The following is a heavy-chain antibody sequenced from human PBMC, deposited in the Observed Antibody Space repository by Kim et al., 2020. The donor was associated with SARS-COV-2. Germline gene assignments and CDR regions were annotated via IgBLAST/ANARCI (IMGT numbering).Heavy chain of an antibody. CDR1: GFSLSTSGVG. Sequence: SGPTLVNPTQTLTLTCTFSGFSLSTSGVGVGWIRQPPGKALEWLALIYWDDDKRYSPSLKSRLTITKDTSKNQVVLTMTNMDPVDTATYYCAHKAYYYDSSGYYSWFDPWGQGTLVTVSS. J-gene: IGHJ5*02. CDR3: AHKAYYYDSSGYYSWFDP. D-gene: IGHD3-22*01. CDR2: IYWDDDK. V-gene: IGHV2-5*02.